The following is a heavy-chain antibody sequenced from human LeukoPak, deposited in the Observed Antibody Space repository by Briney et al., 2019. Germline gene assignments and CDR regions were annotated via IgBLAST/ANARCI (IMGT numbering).Heavy chain of an antibody. D-gene: IGHD2-15*01. CDR3: ARVRYCSADICSGGDAFDI. V-gene: IGHV4-4*07. J-gene: IGHJ3*02. CDR2: IYTRGST. Sequence: SETLSLTCTVSGGSINNYYWSWIRQPAGKGLEWIGRIYTRGSTNYNPSLKSRVTMSVDTSKNQFSLKLSSVTAADTAVYYCARVRYCSADICSGGDAFDIWGQGTMVSVSS. CDR1: GGSINNYY.